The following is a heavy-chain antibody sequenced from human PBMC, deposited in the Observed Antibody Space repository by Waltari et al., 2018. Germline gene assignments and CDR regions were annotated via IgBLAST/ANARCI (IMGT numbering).Heavy chain of an antibody. Sequence: QVQLVESGGGVVQPGRSLRLSCAASGFTFSSYAMHWVRQAPGQRLEWVSVISYDGSNKYYADSVKGRFTISRDNSKNTLYLQMNSLRAEDTAVYYCARGEEPYYYYYGMDVWGQGTTVTVSS. CDR3: ARGEEPYYYYYGMDV. J-gene: IGHJ6*02. CDR2: ISYDGSNK. CDR1: GFTFSSYA. V-gene: IGHV3-30*01.